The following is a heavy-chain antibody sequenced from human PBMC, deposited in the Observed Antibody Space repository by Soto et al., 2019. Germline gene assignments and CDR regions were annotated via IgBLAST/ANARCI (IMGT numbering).Heavy chain of an antibody. D-gene: IGHD3-16*01. V-gene: IGHV3-33*01. Sequence: QVLLVESGGDVAQPGKSLRLSCVASESIFRGYGFHWIRQTPAKGLEWVAIIRFAGSNEHYADSVKGRFTNSRDNSKNVLYVQMYSLRVEDTALDYCASDGIGGTVLGGYLDYWFQGTLVAVSS. CDR1: ESIFRGYG. J-gene: IGHJ4*02. CDR2: IRFAGSNE. CDR3: ASDGIGGTVLGGYLDY.